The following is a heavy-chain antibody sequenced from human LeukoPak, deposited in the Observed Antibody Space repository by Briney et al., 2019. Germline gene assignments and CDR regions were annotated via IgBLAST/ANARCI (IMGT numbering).Heavy chain of an antibody. V-gene: IGHV3-33*01. Sequence: GRSLRLSCAASGFTFSSYGMHWVRQAPGKGLEWVAVIWYDGSNKYYADSVKGRFTISRDNSKNTLYLQMNSLRAEDTAVYYCAREGDGFPFDYWGQGTLVTVSS. CDR2: IWYDGSNK. CDR1: GFTFSSYG. J-gene: IGHJ4*02. CDR3: AREGDGFPFDY. D-gene: IGHD5-24*01.